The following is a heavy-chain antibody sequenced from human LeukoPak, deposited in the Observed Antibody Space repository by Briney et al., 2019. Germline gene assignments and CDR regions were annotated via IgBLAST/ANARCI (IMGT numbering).Heavy chain of an antibody. CDR3: ARDLVTVTKGFDI. Sequence: SETLALTCAVSDDSFSSHYWTWIRQPPGKGLEWIGYISYIGSTNYNHSLKSRVTISIDTPKNQFSLKLTSVTAADTAVYYCARDLVTVTKGFDIWGQGTMVSVSS. CDR1: DDSFSSHY. D-gene: IGHD4-17*01. CDR2: ISYIGST. J-gene: IGHJ3*02. V-gene: IGHV4-59*11.